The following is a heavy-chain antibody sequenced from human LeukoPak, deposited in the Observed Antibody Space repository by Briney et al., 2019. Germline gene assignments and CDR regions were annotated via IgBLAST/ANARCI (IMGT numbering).Heavy chain of an antibody. CDR1: GFTFSGYS. J-gene: IGHJ4*02. D-gene: IGHD1-7*01. V-gene: IGHV3-21*01. Sequence: GGSLRLSCTASGFTFSGYSMNWVRQAPGKGLEWVSIISSSSSYIHYADSVKGRFTISRDNAKNSLYLQMNSLGVEDTAVYYCAREASGNYDFDYWGQGTLVTVSS. CDR2: ISSSSSYI. CDR3: AREASGNYDFDY.